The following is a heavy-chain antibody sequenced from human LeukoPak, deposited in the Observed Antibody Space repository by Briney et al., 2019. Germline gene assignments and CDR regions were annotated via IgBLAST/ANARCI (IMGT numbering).Heavy chain of an antibody. V-gene: IGHV4-34*01. D-gene: IGHD2-8*01. CDR2: INHSGST. CDR1: GGSFSGYY. Sequence: SVTLSFTCAVYGGSFSGYYWSWLRQPPGKGLEWIGEINHSGSTNYNTSLKSLVTISVDTSKKQFSLKLSSVTAADTAVYYCARGNVIVLMVYAGYYFDYWGQGTLVTVSS. J-gene: IGHJ4*02. CDR3: ARGNVIVLMVYAGYYFDY.